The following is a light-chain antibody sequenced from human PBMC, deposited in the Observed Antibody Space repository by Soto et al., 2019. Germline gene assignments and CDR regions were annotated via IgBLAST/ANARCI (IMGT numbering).Light chain of an antibody. J-gene: IGKJ1*01. CDR3: QQYNIWGT. CDR1: QSVSSN. V-gene: IGKV3-15*01. CDR2: GAS. Sequence: EIVMTQSPSTLSVSPGERATLSGRASQSVSSNLAWYQQKPGQAPRLLIYGASTRATGIPARFSGSGSGAEFTLTISRLQSEDFAVYYCQQYNIWGTFGQGTKVEIK.